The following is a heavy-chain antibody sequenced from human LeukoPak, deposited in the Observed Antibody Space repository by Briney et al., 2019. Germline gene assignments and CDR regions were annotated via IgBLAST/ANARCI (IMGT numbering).Heavy chain of an antibody. CDR3: AREPPAYYDILTGYLPQYYFDY. CDR2: IYTSGST. Sequence: PSETLSLTCTVSGGSISSYYWSWIRQPAGKGLEWIGRIYTSGSTNYNPSLKSRVTMSVDTSKNQFSLKLSSVTAADTAVYYCAREPPAYYDILTGYLPQYYFDYWGQGTLVTVSS. D-gene: IGHD3-9*01. V-gene: IGHV4-4*07. CDR1: GGSISSYY. J-gene: IGHJ4*02.